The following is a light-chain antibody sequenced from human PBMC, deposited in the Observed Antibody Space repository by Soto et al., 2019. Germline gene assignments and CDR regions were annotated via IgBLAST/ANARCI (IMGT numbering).Light chain of an antibody. J-gene: IGLJ1*01. Sequence: QSVLTQPPSASGTPGQRVTISCSGSSSNIGRNFVYWYQQLPGTAPKLLIIKNNQRPSGVPDRFSGSKSGSSASLAISGLRSGDEADYYCATWDDSLNDYVFATGTKVTVL. CDR3: ATWDDSLNDYV. CDR1: SSNIGRNF. V-gene: IGLV1-47*01. CDR2: KNN.